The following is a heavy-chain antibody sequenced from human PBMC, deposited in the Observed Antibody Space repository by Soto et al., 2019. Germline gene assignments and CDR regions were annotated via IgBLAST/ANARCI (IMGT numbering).Heavy chain of an antibody. D-gene: IGHD2-15*01. CDR3: ARGVLVVAATPYFDY. Sequence: ETLSLTCTVSGGSISSYYWSWIRQPPGKGLEWIGYIYYSGSTNYNPSLKSRVTISVDTSKNQFSLKLSSVTAADTAVYYCARGVLVVAATPYFDYWGRGTLVTVSS. CDR1: GGSISSYY. CDR2: IYYSGST. J-gene: IGHJ4*02. V-gene: IGHV4-59*01.